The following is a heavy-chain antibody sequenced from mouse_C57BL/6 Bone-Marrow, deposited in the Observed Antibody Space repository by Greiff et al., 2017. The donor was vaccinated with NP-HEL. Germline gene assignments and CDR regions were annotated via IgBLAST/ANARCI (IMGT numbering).Heavy chain of an antibody. J-gene: IGHJ2*01. CDR2: IYPGDGDT. CDR3: ARGGVRNGSSHYFDY. Sequence: QVQLQQSGPELVKPGASVKISCKASGYAFSSSWMNWVKQRPGKGLEWIGRIYPGDGDTNYNGKFKGKATLTADKSSSTAYMQLSSLTSEDSAVYFCARGGVRNGSSHYFDYWGQGTTLTVSS. D-gene: IGHD1-1*01. CDR1: GYAFSSSW. V-gene: IGHV1-82*01.